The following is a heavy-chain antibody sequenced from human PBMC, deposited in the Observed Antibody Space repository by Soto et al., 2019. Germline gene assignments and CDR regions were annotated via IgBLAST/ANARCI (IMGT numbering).Heavy chain of an antibody. Sequence: QVQLVQSGAEVKKPGSSVKVSCKASGGTFSGYAISWVRQAPGQGLEWMGGIIPIFGTANYAQKFQGRVTITADESTSTAYMGLSSLRSEDTAVYYCASRWGDRIAVAGTYYYGMDVWGQGTTVTVSS. V-gene: IGHV1-69*01. CDR2: IIPIFGTA. CDR1: GGTFSGYA. J-gene: IGHJ6*02. CDR3: ASRWGDRIAVAGTYYYGMDV. D-gene: IGHD6-19*01.